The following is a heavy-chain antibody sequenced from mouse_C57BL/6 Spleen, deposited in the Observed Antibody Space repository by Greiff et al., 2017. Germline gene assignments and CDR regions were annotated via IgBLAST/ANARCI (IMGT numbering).Heavy chain of an antibody. Sequence: EVMLVESGGGLVQPGGSLKLSCAASGFTFSDYYMYWVRQTPEKRLEWVAYISNGGGSTYYPDTVKGRFTISRDNAKNTLYLQMSRLKSEDTAMYCCARPHYGTQYFDVWGTGTTVTVSS. V-gene: IGHV5-12*01. J-gene: IGHJ1*03. D-gene: IGHD1-1*01. CDR2: ISNGGGST. CDR1: GFTFSDYY. CDR3: ARPHYGTQYFDV.